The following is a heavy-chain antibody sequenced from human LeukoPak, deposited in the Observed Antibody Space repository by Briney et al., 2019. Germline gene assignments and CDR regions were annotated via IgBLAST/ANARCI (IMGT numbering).Heavy chain of an antibody. CDR3: ARHGYSSGSGSYFWLDP. J-gene: IGHJ5*02. CDR1: GGSITNYF. Sequence: PSETLSLTCIVSGGSITNYFWSWVRQPPGKGLEWIGYIYYTGSTKYNPSLKSRVSISVDTSKNQFSLKLSSVTAADTAVYYCARHGYSSGSGSYFWLDPWGQGTLVTVSS. V-gene: IGHV4-59*08. D-gene: IGHD3-10*01. CDR2: IYYTGST.